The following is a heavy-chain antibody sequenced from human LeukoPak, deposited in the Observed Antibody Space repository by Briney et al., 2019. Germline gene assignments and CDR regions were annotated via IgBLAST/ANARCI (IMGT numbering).Heavy chain of an antibody. CDR3: ARDLRSSSEGYFDY. D-gene: IGHD6-13*01. Sequence: GGSLRLSCAASGFTFSSYSMNWVRQAPGKGLEWVSSISSSSSYIYYADSMKGRFTISRDNAKNSLYLQMNSLRAEDTAVYYCARDLRSSSEGYFDYWGQGTLVTVSS. J-gene: IGHJ4*02. CDR1: GFTFSSYS. V-gene: IGHV3-21*01. CDR2: ISSSSSYI.